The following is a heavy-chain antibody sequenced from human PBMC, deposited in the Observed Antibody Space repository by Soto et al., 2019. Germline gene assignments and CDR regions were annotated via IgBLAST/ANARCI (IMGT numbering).Heavy chain of an antibody. CDR2: IDPSDSYT. CDR3: GLAYYYYGMDV. J-gene: IGHJ6*02. CDR1: GCSFTIYW. Sequence: GESLKISCKGSGCSFTIYWIRWVRQMPGKGLEWMGRIDPSDSYTNYSPSFQGHVTISADKSISTAYLQWSSLKASDTAMYYCGLAYYYYGMDVWGQGTTVTVPS. V-gene: IGHV5-10-1*01.